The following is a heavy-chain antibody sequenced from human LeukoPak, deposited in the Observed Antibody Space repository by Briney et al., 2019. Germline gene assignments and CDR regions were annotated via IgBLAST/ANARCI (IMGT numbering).Heavy chain of an antibody. J-gene: IGHJ4*02. CDR3: ARERSTNGYILAY. V-gene: IGHV3-53*01. CDR1: GFTVSDNY. D-gene: IGHD2-8*01. Sequence: GGSLRLSCAVSGFTVSDNYISWVRQAPGKGLEWVSIFYAGGTTYYADSVKGRFTMSRDSSKNTLFLQMNSLRAEDTAMYYCARERSTNGYILAYWGQGTLVTVSS. CDR2: FYAGGTT.